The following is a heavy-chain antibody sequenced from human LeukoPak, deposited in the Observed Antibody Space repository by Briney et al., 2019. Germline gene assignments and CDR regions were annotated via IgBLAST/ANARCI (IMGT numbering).Heavy chain of an antibody. Sequence: GRSLRLSCAASGFTFSSYAMHWVRKAPGQGLERVAVISYDGSNKYYADSVKGRFTISRDNSKNTLYLQMNSLRAEDTAVYYCASSLAAAATLELELDPWGQGTLVTVSS. V-gene: IGHV3-30-3*01. CDR1: GFTFSSYA. CDR2: ISYDGSNK. J-gene: IGHJ5*02. D-gene: IGHD6-13*01. CDR3: ASSLAAAATLELELDP.